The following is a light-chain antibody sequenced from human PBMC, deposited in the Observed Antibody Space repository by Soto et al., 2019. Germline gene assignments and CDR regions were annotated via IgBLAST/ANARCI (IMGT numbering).Light chain of an antibody. CDR2: GNT. V-gene: IGLV1-40*01. CDR3: QSYDSSLSGGV. Sequence: QSVLTQPPSVSGAPGQRVTISCTGSNSNIGAGYDVHWYQQLPGTAPKLLIYGNTNRPSGVPDRFSGSKSGTSASLAITGLQAEDEADYYCQSYDSSLSGGVFGTGTKVTVL. CDR1: NSNIGAGYD. J-gene: IGLJ1*01.